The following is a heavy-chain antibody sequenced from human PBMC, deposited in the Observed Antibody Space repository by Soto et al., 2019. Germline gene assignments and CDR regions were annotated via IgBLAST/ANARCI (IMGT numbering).Heavy chain of an antibody. Sequence: EVLLLESGGGLVQPGGSLRLSCAASGFTFSSYAMNWVRQAPGKGLEWVSVISGSGGSTYYADSVKGRFPITRDNSNNTLYLQNNSLRAEDTAVYYSASRSSGWFFDYWGEGTLLTVSS. CDR2: ISGSGGST. J-gene: IGHJ4*02. CDR3: ASRSSGWFFDY. D-gene: IGHD6-19*01. CDR1: GFTFSSYA. V-gene: IGHV3-23*01.